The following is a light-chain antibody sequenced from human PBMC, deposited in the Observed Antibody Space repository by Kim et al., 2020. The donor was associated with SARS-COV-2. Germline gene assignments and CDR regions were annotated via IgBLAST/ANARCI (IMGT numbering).Light chain of an antibody. V-gene: IGLV4-69*01. CDR2: LNSDGSH. CDR3: QTWGTGIRV. CDR1: SGHSSYA. J-gene: IGLJ1*01. Sequence: QLVLTQSPSASASLGASVKLTCTLSSGHSSYAIAWHQQQPEKGPRYLMKLNSDGSHSKGDGILDRFSGSSSGAERYLTISSLQSEDEADYYCQTWGTGIRVFGTGTKVTVL.